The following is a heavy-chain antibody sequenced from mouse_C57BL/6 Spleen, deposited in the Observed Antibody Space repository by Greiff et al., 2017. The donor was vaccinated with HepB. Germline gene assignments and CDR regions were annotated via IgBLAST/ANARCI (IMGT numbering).Heavy chain of an antibody. J-gene: IGHJ3*01. CDR3: ARGKEDYDYDGGFAY. D-gene: IGHD2-4*01. V-gene: IGHV1-55*01. Sequence: VQLQQSGAELVKPGASVKMSCKASGYTFTSYWITWVKQRPGQGLEWIGDIYPGSGSTNYNEKFKSKATLTVDTSSSTAYMQLSSLTSEDSAVYYCARGKEDYDYDGGFAYWGQGTLVTVSA. CDR1: GYTFTSYW. CDR2: IYPGSGST.